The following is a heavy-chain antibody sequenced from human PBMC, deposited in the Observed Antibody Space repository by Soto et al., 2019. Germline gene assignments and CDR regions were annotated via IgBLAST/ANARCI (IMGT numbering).Heavy chain of an antibody. CDR2: ISYDGSNK. J-gene: IGHJ4*02. CDR1: GFTFSSYG. CDR3: AKDRKGSYYYDSSGYYHFDY. Sequence: LRLSCAASGFTFSSYGMHWVRQAPGKGLEWVAVISYDGSNKYYADSVKGRFTISRDNSKNTLYLQMNSLRAEDTAVYYCAKDRKGSYYYDSSGYYHFDYWGQGTLVTVSS. V-gene: IGHV3-30*18. D-gene: IGHD3-22*01.